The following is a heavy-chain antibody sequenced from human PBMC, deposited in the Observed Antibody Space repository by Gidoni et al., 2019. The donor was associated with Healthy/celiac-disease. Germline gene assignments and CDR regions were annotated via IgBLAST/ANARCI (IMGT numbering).Heavy chain of an antibody. Sequence: QVQLVQSGAEVKKPGASVKVSCKASGYPFPSYAMHWVRQAPGQRLEWMGWINAGNGNTKYSQKFQGRVTITRDTSASTAYMELSSLRSEDTAVYYCARGEPGRNYYYGMDVWGQGTTVTVSS. CDR1: GYPFPSYA. J-gene: IGHJ6*02. D-gene: IGHD1-26*01. CDR3: ARGEPGRNYYYGMDV. V-gene: IGHV1-3*01. CDR2: INAGNGNT.